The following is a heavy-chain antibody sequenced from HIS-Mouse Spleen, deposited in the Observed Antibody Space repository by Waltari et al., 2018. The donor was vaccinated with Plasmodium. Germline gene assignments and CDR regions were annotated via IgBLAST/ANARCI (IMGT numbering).Heavy chain of an antibody. J-gene: IGHJ4*02. CDR3: ARGPTYSSSYYFDY. V-gene: IGHV3-13*01. D-gene: IGHD6-6*01. CDR1: GFTFSSYD. Sequence: EVQLVESGGGLVQPGGSLRLSCAASGFTFSSYDMHWVRQATGKGLDCVSAIGTAGDTYYPGSVKGRFTISREKAKNSLYLQRNSLRAGDTAGYYCARGPTYSSSYYFDYWGQGTLVTVSS. CDR2: IGTAGDT.